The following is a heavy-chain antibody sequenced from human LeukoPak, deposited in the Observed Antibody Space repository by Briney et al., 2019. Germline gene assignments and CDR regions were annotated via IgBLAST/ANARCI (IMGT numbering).Heavy chain of an antibody. CDR1: GFTVSSNY. CDR3: ARGSTYYDSSGQVPFDY. V-gene: IGHV3-53*01. Sequence: GGSLRLSCAASGFTVSSNYMSWVRQAPGKGLEWVSVIYSGGSTYYADSVKGRFTISRDNGKNTLYLQMNSLRAEDTAVYYCARGSTYYDSSGQVPFDYWGQGTLVTVSS. CDR2: IYSGGST. J-gene: IGHJ4*02. D-gene: IGHD3-22*01.